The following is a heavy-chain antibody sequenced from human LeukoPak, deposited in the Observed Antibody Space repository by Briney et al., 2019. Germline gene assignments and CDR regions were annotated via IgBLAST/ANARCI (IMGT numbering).Heavy chain of an antibody. Sequence: SVKVSCKASGGTFSNDAISWVRQAPGQGLEWMGRIIPNLGMALYAQKFKGRVTITADKSPSTAYMELSSLTSEDTAVYFYARDLVCTMNCKDSWGQGTLVTVSS. D-gene: IGHD2-2*01. V-gene: IGHV1-69*04. J-gene: IGHJ4*02. CDR2: IIPNLGMA. CDR3: ARDLVCTMNCKDS. CDR1: GGTFSNDA.